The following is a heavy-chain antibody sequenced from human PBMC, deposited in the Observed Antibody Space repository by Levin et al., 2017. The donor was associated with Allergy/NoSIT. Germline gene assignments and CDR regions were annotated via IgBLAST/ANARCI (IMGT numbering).Heavy chain of an antibody. CDR3: ARARLGGSGGSCYDY. J-gene: IGHJ4*02. V-gene: IGHV3-48*02. CDR1: GFTFSSYS. Sequence: PGGSLRLSCAASGFTFSSYSMNWVRQAPGKGLEWVSYISSSSSTIYYADSVKGRFTISRDNAKNSLYLQMNSLRDEDTAVYYCARARLGGSGGSCYDYWGQGTLVTVSS. CDR2: ISSSSSTI. D-gene: IGHD2-15*01.